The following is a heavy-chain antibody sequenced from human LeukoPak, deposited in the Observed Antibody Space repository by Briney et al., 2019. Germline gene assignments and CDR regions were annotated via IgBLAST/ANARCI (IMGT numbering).Heavy chain of an antibody. J-gene: IGHJ4*02. D-gene: IGHD5/OR15-5a*01. CDR2: INHSGST. Sequence: SETLSLTSAVYGGSFSGYFWSWIRQPPGKGLEWIGEINHSGSTNYNPSLKSRVTISVDTSKNQFSLKLSSVTAADTAVYYCARHPKLVSLDYWGQGTLVTVSS. CDR1: GGSFSGYF. CDR3: ARHPKLVSLDY. V-gene: IGHV4-34*01.